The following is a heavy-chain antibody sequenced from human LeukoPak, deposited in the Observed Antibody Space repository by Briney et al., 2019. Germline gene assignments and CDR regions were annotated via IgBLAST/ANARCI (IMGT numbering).Heavy chain of an antibody. J-gene: IGHJ6*03. V-gene: IGHV4-61*02. D-gene: IGHD2-2*01. CDR2: IYTSGST. CDR1: GGSISSGSYY. CDR3: ARDKGIPAAMDATYYYYYYMDV. Sequence: SETLSLTCTVSGGSISSGSYYWSWIRQPAGKGLEWIGRIYTSGSTNYNPSLKSRVTISVDTSKNQFSLKLSSVTAADTAVYYCARDKGIPAAMDATYYYYYYMDVWGKGTTVTVSS.